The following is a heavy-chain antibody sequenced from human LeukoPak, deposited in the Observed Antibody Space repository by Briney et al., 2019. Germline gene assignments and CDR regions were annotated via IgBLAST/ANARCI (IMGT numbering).Heavy chain of an antibody. J-gene: IGHJ5*02. CDR2: INPSGGST. D-gene: IGHD2-2*01. Sequence: GASVKVSCKASGYTFTSYFMHWVRQAPGQGLEWMGIINPSGGSTSYAQKFQGRVTMTRDTSISTAYMELSRLRSDDTAVYYCASFAWACSSTSCYYNWFDPWGQGTLVTVSS. V-gene: IGHV1-46*01. CDR1: GYTFTSYF. CDR3: ASFAWACSSTSCYYNWFDP.